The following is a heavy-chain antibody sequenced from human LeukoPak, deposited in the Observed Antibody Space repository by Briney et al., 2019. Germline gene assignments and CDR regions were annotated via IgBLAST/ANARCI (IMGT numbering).Heavy chain of an antibody. CDR2: IYYTGST. CDR1: GGSISSSSYY. J-gene: IGHJ4*02. D-gene: IGHD2-15*01. V-gene: IGHV4-39*01. CDR3: ASSNTVVVVVATQFDY. Sequence: PSEALSLTCTDSGGSISSSSYYWGWIRQPPGKGLEWIGSIYYTGSTYYNPSLKSRVTISVDTSKNQFSLKLSSVTAADTAVYYCASSNTVVVVVATQFDYWGQGTLVTVSS.